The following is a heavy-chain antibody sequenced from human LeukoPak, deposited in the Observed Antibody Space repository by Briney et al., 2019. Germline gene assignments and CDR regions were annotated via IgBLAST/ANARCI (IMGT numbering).Heavy chain of an antibody. D-gene: IGHD4-11*01. Sequence: SETLSLTCAVYGGSFSGYYWSWIRQPPGKGLEWLGEINHSGSTNYNPSLKSRVTISVGTSKNQFSLKLSSVTAADTAVYYCARGHTVTAYYYYGMDVWGKGTTVTVSS. V-gene: IGHV4-34*01. CDR1: GGSFSGYY. J-gene: IGHJ6*04. CDR3: ARGHTVTAYYYYGMDV. CDR2: INHSGST.